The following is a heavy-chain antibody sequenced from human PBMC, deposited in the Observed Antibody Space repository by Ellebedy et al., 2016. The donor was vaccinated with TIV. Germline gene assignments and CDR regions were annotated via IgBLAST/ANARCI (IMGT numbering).Heavy chain of an antibody. CDR2: LNHSGNT. CDR3: ARTLCSGGACVLSYFDS. D-gene: IGHD2-15*01. J-gene: IGHJ4*02. V-gene: IGHV4-34*01. Sequence: SETLSLTXAVYGGSFSGYYWSWIRQPPGKGLEWIAELNHSGNTNYNPSLKSRVTISVDTSKNQFSLKLNSVSAADTAVYYCARTLCSGGACVLSYFDSWGQGTLVTVSS. CDR1: GGSFSGYY.